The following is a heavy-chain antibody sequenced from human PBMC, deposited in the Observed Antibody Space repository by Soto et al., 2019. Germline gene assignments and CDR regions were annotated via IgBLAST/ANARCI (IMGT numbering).Heavy chain of an antibody. J-gene: IGHJ5*02. Sequence: SETLSLTCTVSGGSISSYYWSWIRQPPGKGLEWIGYIYYSGSTNYNPSLKSRVTISVDTSKNQFSLKLSSVTAADTAVYYCARGRPRFYYGSGSWWFDPWGQGTLVTVS. CDR1: GGSISSYY. D-gene: IGHD3-10*01. CDR2: IYYSGST. V-gene: IGHV4-59*01. CDR3: ARGRPRFYYGSGSWWFDP.